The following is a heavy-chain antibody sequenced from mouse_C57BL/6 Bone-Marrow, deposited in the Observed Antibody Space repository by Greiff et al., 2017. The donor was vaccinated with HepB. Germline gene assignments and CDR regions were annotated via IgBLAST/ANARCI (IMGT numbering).Heavy chain of an antibody. J-gene: IGHJ2*01. CDR1: GFTFSSYG. CDR2: ISSGGSYT. Sequence: EVQGVESGGDLVKPGGSLKLSCAASGFTFSSYGMSWVRQTPDKRLEWVATISSGGSYTYYPDSVKGRFTISRDNAKNTLYLQMSSLKSEDTAMYYCARHGYYFDYWGQGTTLTVSS. V-gene: IGHV5-6*01. CDR3: ARHGYYFDY.